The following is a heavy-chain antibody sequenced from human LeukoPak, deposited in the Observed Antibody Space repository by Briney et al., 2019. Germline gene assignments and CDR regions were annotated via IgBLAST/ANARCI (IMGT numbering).Heavy chain of an antibody. D-gene: IGHD3-10*01. CDR1: GFTFSSYA. V-gene: IGHV3-30-3*01. CDR3: AKDPRLRELFIYYFDY. J-gene: IGHJ4*02. CDR2: ISYDGSNK. Sequence: GRSQRLSCAASGFTFSSYAMHWVRQAPGKGLEWVAVISYDGSNKYYADSVKGRFTISRDNSKNTLYLQMNSLRAEDTAVYYCAKDPRLRELFIYYFDYWGQGTLVTVSS.